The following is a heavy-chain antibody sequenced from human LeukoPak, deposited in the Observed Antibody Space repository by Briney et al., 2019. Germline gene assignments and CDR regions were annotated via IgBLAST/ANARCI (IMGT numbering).Heavy chain of an antibody. CDR3: ARGRYCSDGSCYLDY. Sequence: PSETLSLTCTVSGYSISSGYYWGWIRQPPGKGLEWIGYIYYSGNTNYTPSLKSRVTMSVDTSKNQFSLKLSPVTAADTAVYYCARGRYCSDGSCYLDYWGQGTLVTVS. CDR1: GYSISSGYY. CDR2: IYYSGNT. D-gene: IGHD2-15*01. J-gene: IGHJ4*02. V-gene: IGHV4-61*01.